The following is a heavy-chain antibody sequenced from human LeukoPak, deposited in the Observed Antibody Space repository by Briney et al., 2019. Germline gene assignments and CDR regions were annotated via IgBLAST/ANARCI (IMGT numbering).Heavy chain of an antibody. CDR1: GFTLSSYS. D-gene: IGHD2-21*01. CDR2: ISGDSRNV. V-gene: IGHV3-48*01. J-gene: IGHJ4*02. CDR3: ARDSQALRLGTYCGSDCFSDF. Sequence: GGSLRLSCVGSGFTLSSYSMSWVRQAPGKGLEWVSYISGDSRNVYYADSVKGRFTISRDNAKDSLYLQMNSLGAEDTAVYYCARDSQALRLGTYCGSDCFSDFWGQGTVVTVSS.